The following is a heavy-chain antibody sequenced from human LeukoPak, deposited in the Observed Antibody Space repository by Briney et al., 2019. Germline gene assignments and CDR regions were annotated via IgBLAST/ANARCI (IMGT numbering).Heavy chain of an antibody. CDR1: GYFISSGYY. V-gene: IGHV4-38-2*02. D-gene: IGHD5-24*01. CDR2: IYHSGST. CDR3: AREMATIVD. J-gene: IGHJ4*02. Sequence: SETLSLTCTVSGYFISSGYYWGWIRQPPGKGLEWIGYIYHSGSTYYNPSLKSRVTISVDRSKNQFSLKLSSVTAADTAVYYCAREMATIVDWGQGTLVTVSS.